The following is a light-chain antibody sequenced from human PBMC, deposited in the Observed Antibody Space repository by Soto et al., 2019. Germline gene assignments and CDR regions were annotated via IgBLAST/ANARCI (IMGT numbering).Light chain of an antibody. CDR3: QHYGGSFI. CDR2: SAS. Sequence: EIVLTQSPGSLSLSPGERATLSCRASQTVINRYLAWYQQKPGQAPRLLIYSASIRATGIPDRFSGSGSGTDFTLTISRLEPEDFAVYYCQHYGGSFIFGPGTKVDFK. V-gene: IGKV3-20*01. J-gene: IGKJ3*01. CDR1: QTVINRY.